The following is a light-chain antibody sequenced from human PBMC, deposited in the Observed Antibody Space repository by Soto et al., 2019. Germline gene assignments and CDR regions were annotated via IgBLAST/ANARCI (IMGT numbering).Light chain of an antibody. Sequence: QAVVTQPASVSGSPGQSITISCTGTSSDVGSYNLVSWYQQHPGKAPKLMIYEGGKRPSGVSDRFSGSKSGNTASLTISGLQAEDDADYYCCSYAGSSTYVFGTGTKLTVL. J-gene: IGLJ1*01. CDR1: SSDVGSYNL. V-gene: IGLV2-23*01. CDR2: EGG. CDR3: CSYAGSSTYV.